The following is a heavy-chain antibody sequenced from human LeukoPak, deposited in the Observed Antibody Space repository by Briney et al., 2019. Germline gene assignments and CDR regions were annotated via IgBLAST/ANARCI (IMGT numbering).Heavy chain of an antibody. V-gene: IGHV4-59*12. CDR3: ARAYSYGFRGYYYYYMDV. D-gene: IGHD5-18*01. J-gene: IGHJ6*03. CDR1: GDSISTYY. Sequence: SETLSLTCTVSGDSISTYYWSWIRQPPGKGLEWIGYIYYRVTSDYNPSLKSRVTMSVDTSKNQFSLKLSSVTAADTAVYYCARAYSYGFRGYYYYYMDVWGKGTTVTISS. CDR2: IYYRVTS.